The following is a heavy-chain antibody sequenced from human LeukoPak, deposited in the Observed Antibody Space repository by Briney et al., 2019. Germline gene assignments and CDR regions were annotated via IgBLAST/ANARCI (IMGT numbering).Heavy chain of an antibody. CDR3: ARGMATIGRYYYYMDV. V-gene: IGHV4-39*07. CDR2: ISYSGTT. J-gene: IGHJ6*03. CDR1: SASITSSPYF. D-gene: IGHD5-24*01. Sequence: PSETLSLTCTVSSASITSSPYFWGWIRQSPGKGLEWIGSISYSGTTYYNPSLKSRVTISVDTSKNQFSLKLSSVTAADTAVYYCARGMATIGRYYYYMDVWGKGTTVTISS.